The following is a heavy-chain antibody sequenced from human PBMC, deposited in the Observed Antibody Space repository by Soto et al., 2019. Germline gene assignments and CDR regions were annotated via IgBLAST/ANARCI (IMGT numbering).Heavy chain of an antibody. CDR3: ASGVFTIFGDVIMGNYLDV. V-gene: IGHV1-8*01. D-gene: IGHD3-3*01. J-gene: IGHJ6*03. Sequence: GASVKVSCKVSGYTLTVLSMHSLRQAHGKGREWMGGMNPNSGNTGYAQKFQGRVTMTRNTSINTAYMELSNLRSEDTPVYYCASGVFTIFGDVIMGNYLDVWGKGTTVTVSS. CDR2: MNPNSGNT. CDR1: GYTLTVLS.